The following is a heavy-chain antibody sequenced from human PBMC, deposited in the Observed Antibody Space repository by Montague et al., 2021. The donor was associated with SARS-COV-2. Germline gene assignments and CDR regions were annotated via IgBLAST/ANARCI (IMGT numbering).Heavy chain of an antibody. D-gene: IGHD3-9*01. CDR2: ISYDGTKT. J-gene: IGHJ4*02. V-gene: IGHV3-30*04. CDR3: ARGGRYFDWLLLPY. CDR1: GFNFTHYA. Sequence: SLILSCAASGFNFTHYAMYWVRQAPVKGLDWVATISYDGTKTYYXDSVKGRFTISRDNSKDTLHLQLSSLRLDDTAIYYCARGGRYFDWLLLPYWGQGALVTVSS.